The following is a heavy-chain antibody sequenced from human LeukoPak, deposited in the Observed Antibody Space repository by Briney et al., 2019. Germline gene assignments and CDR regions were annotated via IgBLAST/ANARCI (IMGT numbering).Heavy chain of an antibody. J-gene: IGHJ4*02. CDR1: GFTFSDHS. D-gene: IGHD6-19*01. Sequence: PGGSLRLSCAASGFTFSDHSMDWVRQAPGKGLEWVGRTRGKANSYTTEYAASVKGRFAISRDDSKNSLYLQMNSLTPEDTAVYYCARRYNSGHDYWGQGTLVTVSS. V-gene: IGHV3-72*01. CDR2: TRGKANSYTT. CDR3: ARRYNSGHDY.